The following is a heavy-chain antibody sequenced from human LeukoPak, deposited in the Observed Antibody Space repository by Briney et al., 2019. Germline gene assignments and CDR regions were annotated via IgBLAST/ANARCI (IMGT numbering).Heavy chain of an antibody. CDR2: ITSSSSYI. D-gene: IGHD4-23*01. V-gene: IGHV3-21*01. J-gene: IGHJ6*03. CDR3: ARDGDTVLTRGYYYYVDV. CDR1: GFTFSNYA. Sequence: GGSLRLSCAASGFTFSNYAMSWVRQAPGKGPEWVSSITSSSSYIYYADSVKGRFTISRDNARNSLYLQMNSLRAEDTALYYCARDGDTVLTRGYYYYVDVWGKGTTVTVSS.